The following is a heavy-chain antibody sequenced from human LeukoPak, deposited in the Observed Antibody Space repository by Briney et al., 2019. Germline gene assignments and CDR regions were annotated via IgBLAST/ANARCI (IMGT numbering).Heavy chain of an antibody. Sequence: AGGSLRLSCAASGFTFSSYGMSWVRQAPGKGLECVSAISGSGGSTYYADSVKGRFTISRDNSKNTLYLQMNSLRAEDTAVYYCAKVGAYDILGYYYYMDVWGKGTTVTISS. J-gene: IGHJ6*03. D-gene: IGHD3-9*01. CDR1: GFTFSSYG. CDR2: ISGSGGST. CDR3: AKVGAYDILGYYYYMDV. V-gene: IGHV3-23*01.